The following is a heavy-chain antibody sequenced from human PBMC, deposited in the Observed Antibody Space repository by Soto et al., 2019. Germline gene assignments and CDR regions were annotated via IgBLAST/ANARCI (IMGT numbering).Heavy chain of an antibody. CDR1: GFTFSTYA. CDR3: ANTYPGIWLVDV. D-gene: IGHD1-20*01. CDR2: IKEDGSEK. V-gene: IGHV3-7*01. Sequence: GGSLRLSCAASGFTFSTYAMAWVRQAPGKGLEWVANIKEDGSEKYYVDSVRGRFTISRDNAKNSLYLQMNSLRAEDTAVYYCANTYPGIWLVDVWGKGTTVTVSS. J-gene: IGHJ6*04.